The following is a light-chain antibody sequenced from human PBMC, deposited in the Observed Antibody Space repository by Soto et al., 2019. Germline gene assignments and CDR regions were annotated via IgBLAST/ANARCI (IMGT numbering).Light chain of an antibody. Sequence: PMSLSPSSVSASVGDGVPIXXRESQGIRNNLGWYQQKPGQAPRRXIYAASTMQTGVPARFSGSGSGTDFTLTISRLQSEDFATYHCQQHNSYPRTFGQGTKVDIK. V-gene: IGKV1-17*01. J-gene: IGKJ1*01. CDR3: QQHNSYPRT. CDR2: AAS. CDR1: QGIRNN.